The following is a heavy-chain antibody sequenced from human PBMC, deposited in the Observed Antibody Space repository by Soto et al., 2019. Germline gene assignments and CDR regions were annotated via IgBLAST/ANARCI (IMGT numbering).Heavy chain of an antibody. Sequence: QVQLQESGPGLVKPSGTLSLSCSVSGGSISGHYWSWVRQTPGKGLEWIGYMYYSGSTNYNPSLKSRVTISVDTSKNHFSLRLTSVTAADTAVYYCARGPYYDLIWNYYYMDVWGKGTTVTVSS. J-gene: IGHJ6*03. CDR2: MYYSGST. D-gene: IGHD3-16*01. CDR3: ARGPYYDLIWNYYYMDV. CDR1: GGSISGHY. V-gene: IGHV4-59*08.